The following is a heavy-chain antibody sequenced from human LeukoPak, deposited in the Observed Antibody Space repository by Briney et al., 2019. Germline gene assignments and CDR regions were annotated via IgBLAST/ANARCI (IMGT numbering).Heavy chain of an antibody. V-gene: IGHV3-53*01. CDR2: IYSGGST. J-gene: IGHJ4*02. Sequence: SGGSLRLSCAASGFTVSSNYMSWVRQAPGKGLEWVSVIYSGGSTYYADSVKGRFTISGDNSKNTLYLQMNSLRAEDTAVYYCAKKVSHVYWGQGTLVTVSS. CDR1: GFTVSSNY. CDR3: AKKVSHVY.